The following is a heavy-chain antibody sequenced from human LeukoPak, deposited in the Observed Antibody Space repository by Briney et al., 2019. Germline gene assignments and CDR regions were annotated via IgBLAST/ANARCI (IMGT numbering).Heavy chain of an antibody. D-gene: IGHD3-10*01. J-gene: IGHJ4*02. V-gene: IGHV3-15*01. CDR2: IKSKTDGGTT. CDR3: TTDRGPYYYGSGSYTLFDY. CDR1: GFTFRNAC. Sequence: GGSLRLSCAASGFTFRNACMSWVRQAPGKGLEWVGRIKSKTDGGTTDYAAPVTGRLTISRDDSKNTLYLQMNSMKTEDTAVYYCTTDRGPYYYGSGSYTLFDYWGQGTLVTVSS.